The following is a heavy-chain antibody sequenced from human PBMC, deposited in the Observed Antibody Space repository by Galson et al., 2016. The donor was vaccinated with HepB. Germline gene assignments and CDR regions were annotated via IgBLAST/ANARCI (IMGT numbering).Heavy chain of an antibody. CDR2: INPNSGGT. CDR3: TRSSVTAFQGVFIIFDY. Sequence: SVKVSCKASGYTFTGYYMHWVRQAPGQGLEWMAWINPNSGGTNYAQKFQGRVTMTRDTSISTAYMELSRLRSDDTAVYYCTRSSVTAFQGVFIIFDYWGQGTLVTVSS. D-gene: IGHD3-10*01. V-gene: IGHV1-2*02. CDR1: GYTFTGYY. J-gene: IGHJ4*02.